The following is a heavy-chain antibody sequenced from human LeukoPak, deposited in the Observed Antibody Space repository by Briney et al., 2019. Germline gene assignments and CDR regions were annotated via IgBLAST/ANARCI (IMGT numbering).Heavy chain of an antibody. D-gene: IGHD2-2*01. J-gene: IGHJ4*02. Sequence: GGSLRLSCAASGFTFSSYSMNWVRQAPGKGLEWVPSISSSSSYICYADSVKGRFTISRDSAKNSLYLQMNSLRAEDTAVYYCARSGSSTSCDYWGQGTLVTVSS. CDR2: ISSSSSYI. V-gene: IGHV3-21*01. CDR1: GFTFSSYS. CDR3: ARSGSSTSCDY.